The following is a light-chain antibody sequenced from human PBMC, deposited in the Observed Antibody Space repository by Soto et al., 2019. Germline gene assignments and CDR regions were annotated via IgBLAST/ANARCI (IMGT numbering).Light chain of an antibody. J-gene: IGKJ5*01. CDR1: QIILTN. Sequence: IRMAQSRAALSVSPGERAALSCLASQIILTNLAWYQQKPGQAPRLLSDGASTRAPGFRARFNGCGSGTEFSLTFSSLQSEHFEIYYCPHYNNWPNPFGQRLRLEI. CDR3: PHYNNWPNP. V-gene: IGKV3-15*01. CDR2: GAS.